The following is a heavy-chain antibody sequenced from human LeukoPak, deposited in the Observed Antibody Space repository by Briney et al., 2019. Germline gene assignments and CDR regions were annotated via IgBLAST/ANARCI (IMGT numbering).Heavy chain of an antibody. J-gene: IGHJ4*02. V-gene: IGHV4-39*01. Sequence: PSETLSLTCTVSGGSISSSSYYWGWIRQPPGKGLEWIGSIYYSGSTYYNPSLKSRVTISVDTSKNQFSLKLSSVTAADTAVYYCAGQPQDGYSYGLDYWGQGTLVTVSS. CDR3: AGQPQDGYSYGLDY. CDR1: GGSISSSSYY. D-gene: IGHD5-18*01. CDR2: IYYSGST.